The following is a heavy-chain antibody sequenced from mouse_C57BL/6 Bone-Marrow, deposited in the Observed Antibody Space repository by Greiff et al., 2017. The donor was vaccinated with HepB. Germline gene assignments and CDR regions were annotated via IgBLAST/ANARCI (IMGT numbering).Heavy chain of an antibody. V-gene: IGHV7-1*01. CDR1: GFTFSDFY. J-gene: IGHJ1*03. Sequence: EVKLMESGGGLVQSGRSLRLSCATSGFTFSDFYMEWVRQAPGKGLEWIAASRNKANDYTTEYSASVKGRFIVSRDTSQSILYLQMNALRAEDTAIYYCAREAWGPYWYFDVWGTGTTVTVSS. CDR3: AREAWGPYWYFDV. CDR2: SRNKANDYTT.